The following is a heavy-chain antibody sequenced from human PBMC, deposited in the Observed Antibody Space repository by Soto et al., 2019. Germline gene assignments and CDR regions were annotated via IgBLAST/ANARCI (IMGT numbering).Heavy chain of an antibody. J-gene: IGHJ4*02. D-gene: IGHD3-9*01. Sequence: QVKLVQSGAEEKKPGASVKVSCTASGYTFKNYVVHWVRQAPGQSLGWMGWINAGNGHTKFSQKFQGRVTITRDTSANTAYMELSGLRSEDTAVYFCARNGYDILTGHSWNIPLDFWGQGTRVTVSS. CDR2: INAGNGHT. CDR1: GYTFKNYV. CDR3: ARNGYDILTGHSWNIPLDF. V-gene: IGHV1-3*05.